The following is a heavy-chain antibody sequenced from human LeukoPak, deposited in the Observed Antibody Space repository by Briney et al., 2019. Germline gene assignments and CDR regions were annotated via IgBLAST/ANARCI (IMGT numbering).Heavy chain of an antibody. D-gene: IGHD1-14*01. CDR1: GFSFSSLA. CDR2: IWYDGSNK. V-gene: IGHV3-30*02. Sequence: PGGSLRLSCAASGFSFSSLAMHWVRQAPGKGLEWVALIWYDGSNKYYADSVKGRFTISRDNSKNTLYLQMNSLRAEDTAVYYCAKRDEWVHNLDYWGQGTLVTVSS. J-gene: IGHJ4*02. CDR3: AKRDEWVHNLDY.